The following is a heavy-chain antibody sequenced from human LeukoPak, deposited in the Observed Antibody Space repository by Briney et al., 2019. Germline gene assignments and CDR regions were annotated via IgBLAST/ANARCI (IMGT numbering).Heavy chain of an antibody. J-gene: IGHJ4*02. CDR3: ARAFMVRGVNFDY. Sequence: SETLSLTCAVCGGSFSGYYWSWIRQPPGKGLEWIGEINHSGSTNYNPSLKSRVTISVDTSKNQFSLKLSSVTAADTAVYYCARAFMVRGVNFDYWGQGTLVTVSS. CDR1: GGSFSGYY. CDR2: INHSGST. D-gene: IGHD3-10*01. V-gene: IGHV4-34*01.